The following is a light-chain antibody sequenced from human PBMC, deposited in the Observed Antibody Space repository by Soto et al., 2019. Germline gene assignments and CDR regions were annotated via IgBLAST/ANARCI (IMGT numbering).Light chain of an antibody. CDR1: QEISTS. J-gene: IGKJ4*01. V-gene: IGKV1-12*01. CDR3: PRADDFPLT. Sequence: IQMTQSPSSVYASVGDRVTITCRASQEISTSLAWYQQKPGTAPKLLIYGASSLQSGVSSRFSGSGSGTDFSLTITNLQPEDFATYYCPRADDFPLTFGGGTKVETK. CDR2: GAS.